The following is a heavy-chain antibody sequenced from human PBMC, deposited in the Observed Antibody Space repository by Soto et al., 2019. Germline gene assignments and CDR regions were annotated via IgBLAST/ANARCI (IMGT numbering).Heavy chain of an antibody. CDR3: ASSGELLGLGAFDI. V-gene: IGHV4-59*01. Sequence: SETLSLTCTVSGGSISSYYLSWIRQPPGKGLEWIGYIYYSGSTNYNPSLKSRVTISVDTSKNQFSLKLSSVTAADTAVYYCASSGELLGLGAFDIWGQGTMVTVSS. CDR2: IYYSGST. J-gene: IGHJ3*02. CDR1: GGSISSYY. D-gene: IGHD1-26*01.